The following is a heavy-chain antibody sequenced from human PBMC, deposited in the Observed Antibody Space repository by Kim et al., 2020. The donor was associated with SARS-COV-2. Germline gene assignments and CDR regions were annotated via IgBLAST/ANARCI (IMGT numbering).Heavy chain of an antibody. CDR1: GGSISSSSYY. V-gene: IGHV4-39*01. CDR3: ARPLFMTTLSSAFDF. Sequence: LETLSLTCTVSGGSISSSSYYWGWIRQPPGKGLEWIGSIYYTGSTYYNPSLKSRVTISVDTSKNQFSLKLSSVTAADTAVYFCARPLFMTTLSSAFDFWGQGTLVTVSS. D-gene: IGHD4-17*01. CDR2: IYYTGST. J-gene: IGHJ4*02.